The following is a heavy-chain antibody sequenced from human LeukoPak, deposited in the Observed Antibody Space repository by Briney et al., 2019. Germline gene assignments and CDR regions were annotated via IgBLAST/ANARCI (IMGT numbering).Heavy chain of an antibody. CDR3: ARGGSPPEALGDAFDI. Sequence: GGSLRLSCAVSGFTFSSYWMHWVRQAPGKGLVRVSRINSDGSDTRYADSVKGRFTISRDNAKNTLSLQMNSLRVEDTAVYFCARGGSPPEALGDAFDIWGQGTMVTVSS. D-gene: IGHD1-26*01. CDR1: GFTFSSYW. V-gene: IGHV3-74*01. J-gene: IGHJ3*02. CDR2: INSDGSDT.